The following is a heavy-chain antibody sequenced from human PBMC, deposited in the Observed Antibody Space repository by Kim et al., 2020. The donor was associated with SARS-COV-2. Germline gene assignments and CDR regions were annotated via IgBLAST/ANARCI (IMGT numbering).Heavy chain of an antibody. Sequence: YGDSGRRRLTSSKDNAKNTLYLQMNSLTAEDAAVYYCARRQFTSGWYYVDYWGQGTLVTVSS. J-gene: IGHJ4*02. D-gene: IGHD6-19*01. V-gene: IGHV3-74*01. CDR3: ARRQFTSGWYYVDY.